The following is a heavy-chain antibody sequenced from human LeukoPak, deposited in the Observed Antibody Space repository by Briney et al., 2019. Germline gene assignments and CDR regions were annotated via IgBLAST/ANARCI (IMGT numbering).Heavy chain of an antibody. V-gene: IGHV3-30*02. Sequence: GESLKISCAASGFTFSSYGMHWVRQAPGKGLEWVAFIRYDGSNKYYADSVKGRFTISRDNSKNTLYLQMNSLRAEDTAVYYCAKDTAEYYDILTGYSNWGQGTLVTVSS. CDR3: AKDTAEYYDILTGYSN. D-gene: IGHD3-9*01. CDR2: IRYDGSNK. CDR1: GFTFSSYG. J-gene: IGHJ4*02.